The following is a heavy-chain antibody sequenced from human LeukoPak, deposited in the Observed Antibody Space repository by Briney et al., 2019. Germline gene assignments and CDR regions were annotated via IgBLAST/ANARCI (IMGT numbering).Heavy chain of an antibody. V-gene: IGHV3-33*01. CDR1: GFTFSSHG. D-gene: IGHD2-15*01. CDR3: VRDNSGSSCVDF. J-gene: IGHJ4*02. Sequence: GGSLRLSCAASGFTFSSHGMHWVRQAPGKGLEWVAVIWYDGSNKYYADSVKGRFTISRDSSKSTLYLQMNSLRADDTAVYYCVRDNSGSSCVDFWGQGTLVTVSS. CDR2: IWYDGSNK.